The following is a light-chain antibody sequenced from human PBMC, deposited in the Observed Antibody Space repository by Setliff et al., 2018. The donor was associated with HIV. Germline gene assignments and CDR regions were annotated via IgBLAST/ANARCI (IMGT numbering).Light chain of an antibody. Sequence: QSALTQPASVSGSPGQSITISCTGTSSDVGSYNLVSWYQQHPGKAPKLMIYEGSKRPSGVSNRFSGSKSGNTASLTISGLQSEDEGDYYCCSYVSSSTFPVLFGGGTKVTVL. J-gene: IGLJ2*01. CDR3: CSYVSSSTFPVL. CDR1: SSDVGSYNL. CDR2: EGS. V-gene: IGLV2-23*03.